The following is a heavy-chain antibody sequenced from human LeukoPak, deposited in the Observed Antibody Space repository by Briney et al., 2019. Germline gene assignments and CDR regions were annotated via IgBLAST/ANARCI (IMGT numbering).Heavy chain of an antibody. CDR3: ARHSRLKAAAGAEYYFDY. V-gene: IGHV4-59*08. CDR1: GGSISSYY. Sequence: KPSETLSLTCTVSGGSISSYYWSWIRQPPGKGLEWIGYIYYSGSTNYNPSLKSRVTISVDTSKNQFSLKLSSVTAADTAVYYCARHSRLKAAAGAEYYFDYWGQGTLVTVSS. CDR2: IYYSGST. D-gene: IGHD6-13*01. J-gene: IGHJ4*02.